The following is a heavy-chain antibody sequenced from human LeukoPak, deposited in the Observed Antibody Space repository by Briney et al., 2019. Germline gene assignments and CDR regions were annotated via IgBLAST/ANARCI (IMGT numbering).Heavy chain of an antibody. J-gene: IGHJ4*02. CDR2: IKHDGSVN. CDR3: ARDRGLSGYDLCDY. CDR1: TFTFSNYW. V-gene: IGHV3-7*01. D-gene: IGHD5-12*01. Sequence: GGSLRLSCAASTFTFSNYWMNWVRQAPGKGLEWVATIKHDGSVNHYVDSVEGRFTISRDNAMNSLYLQMNSLKAEDTAVYYCARDRGLSGYDLCDYWGQGTLVTVSS.